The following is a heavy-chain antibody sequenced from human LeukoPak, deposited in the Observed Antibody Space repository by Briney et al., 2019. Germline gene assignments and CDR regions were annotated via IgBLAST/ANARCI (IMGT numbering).Heavy chain of an antibody. CDR1: GFTFSSYW. J-gene: IGHJ6*03. Sequence: TGGSLRLSCETSGFTFSSYWMTWVRQAPGKGLEWVANIKQDGSEKYYVDSVKGRFTISRDNAKNSLYLQMNSLRAEDTAVYYCARGAAAGTGYYYYMDVWGKGTTVTVSS. CDR3: ARGAAAGTGYYYYMDV. D-gene: IGHD6-13*01. V-gene: IGHV3-7*01. CDR2: IKQDGSEK.